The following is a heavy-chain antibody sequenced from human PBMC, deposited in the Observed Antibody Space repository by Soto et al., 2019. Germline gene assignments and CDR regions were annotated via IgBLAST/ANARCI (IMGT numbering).Heavy chain of an antibody. V-gene: IGHV4-34*01. CDR3: ARGQEGVVATH. CDR1: GGSFTGYY. CDR2: IKDGGST. J-gene: IGHJ4*02. D-gene: IGHD2-15*01. Sequence: QVQLQQWGAGPLKPSETLSLTCAVNGGSFTGYYWSWVRQPPGKGLEWIGEIKDGGSTNYSPSLRSRVTISADTSKKQFSLKVTSVTAADTAVYYCARGQEGVVATHWDQGTLVTVSP.